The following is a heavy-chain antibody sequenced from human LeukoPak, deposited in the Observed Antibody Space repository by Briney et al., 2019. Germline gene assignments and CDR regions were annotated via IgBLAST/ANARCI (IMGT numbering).Heavy chain of an antibody. V-gene: IGHV1-69*13. J-gene: IGHJ4*02. CDR3: ARATSANEYSYGFHFDY. D-gene: IGHD5-18*01. CDR1: GTTFRSYA. Sequence: SVKVSCKASGTTFRSYAINWMRQAPGQGLEWMGAIIPSFGTVKYAQKFQGRVTMTADESTSTAYMDLNYLRSDDTAVYFCARATSANEYSYGFHFDYWGQGTLVTVSS. CDR2: IIPSFGTV.